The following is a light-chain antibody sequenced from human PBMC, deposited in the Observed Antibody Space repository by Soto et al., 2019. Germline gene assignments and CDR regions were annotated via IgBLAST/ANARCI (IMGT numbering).Light chain of an antibody. J-gene: IGLJ2*01. CDR1: SSNIGQNY. V-gene: IGLV1-51*01. Sequence: QSVLTQPPSVSAAPGQKVTISCSGSSSNIGQNYVSWYQQLPGTAPKRLIYDNSKRPSGIPDRFSGSKSGTSATLGITGLQTGDEADYYCGTWDSSLSAVIFGGGTKATVL. CDR2: DNS. CDR3: GTWDSSLSAVI.